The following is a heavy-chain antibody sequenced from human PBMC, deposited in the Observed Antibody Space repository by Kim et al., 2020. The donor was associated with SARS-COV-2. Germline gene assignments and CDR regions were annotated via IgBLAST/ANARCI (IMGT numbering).Heavy chain of an antibody. V-gene: IGHV4-59*08. CDR2: IYYSGST. J-gene: IGHJ4*02. CDR3: ARLIYDYVWGSYRYDFYFDY. D-gene: IGHD3-16*02. Sequence: SETLSLTCTVSGGSISSYYWSWIRQPPGKGLEWIGYIYYSGSTNYNPSLKSRVTISVDTSKNQFSLKLSSVTAADTAVYYCARLIYDYVWGSYRYDFYFDYWGQGTLVTVSS. CDR1: GGSISSYY.